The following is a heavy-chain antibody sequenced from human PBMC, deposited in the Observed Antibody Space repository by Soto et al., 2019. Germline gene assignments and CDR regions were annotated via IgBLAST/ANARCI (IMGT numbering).Heavy chain of an antibody. CDR1: GFTVSSNY. CDR3: ARGPGSRITIFGVAPESTYYFDY. V-gene: IGHV3-53*01. CDR2: IYSGGST. Sequence: GGSLRLSCAASGFTVSSNYMSWVRQAPGKGLEWVSVIYSGGSTYYADSVKGRFTISRDNSKNTLYLQMNSLRAEDTAVYYCARGPGSRITIFGVAPESTYYFDYSGQGTLVTVSS. J-gene: IGHJ4*02. D-gene: IGHD3-3*01.